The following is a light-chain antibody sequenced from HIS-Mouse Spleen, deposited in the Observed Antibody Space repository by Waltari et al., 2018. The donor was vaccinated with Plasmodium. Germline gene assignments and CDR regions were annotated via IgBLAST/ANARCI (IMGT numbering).Light chain of an antibody. J-gene: IGKJ3*01. CDR1: QSVRSN. Sequence: EIVMTQSPATLSVSPGERATLSCRASQSVRSNLAWYQHKPGQAPRLPIYGASTRATGIPARFSGSGSGTEFTLTISSLQSEDFAVYYCQQYNNWSFTFGPGTKVDIK. CDR2: GAS. CDR3: QQYNNWSFT. V-gene: IGKV3-15*01.